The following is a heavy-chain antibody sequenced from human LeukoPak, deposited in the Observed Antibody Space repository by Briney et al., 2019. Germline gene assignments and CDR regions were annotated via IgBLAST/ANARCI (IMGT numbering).Heavy chain of an antibody. CDR3: ARRTHYYYAMDV. Sequence: SETLSLTCTVSGGSVSSGSYYWSWIRQPPGKGLEWIGYIYYSGSTNYNPSLKSRVTISVDTSKNQFSLKLSSVTAADTAIYYCARRTHYYYAMDVWGQGTTVTVSS. V-gene: IGHV4-61*01. D-gene: IGHD1/OR15-1a*01. CDR2: IYYSGST. J-gene: IGHJ6*02. CDR1: GGSVSSGSYY.